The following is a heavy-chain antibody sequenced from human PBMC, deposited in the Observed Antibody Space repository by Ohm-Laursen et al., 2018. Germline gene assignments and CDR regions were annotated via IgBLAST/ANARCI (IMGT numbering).Heavy chain of an antibody. Sequence: SLRLSCTASGFTFSNYWMSWVRQAPGKGLAWVANIKQDGSEKYYVDSVKGRFTISRDNAKNSLYLQMNSLRAEDTAVYYCARGVLFSVYWGQGTLVTVSS. V-gene: IGHV3-7*01. CDR3: ARGVLFSVY. CDR2: IKQDGSEK. CDR1: GFTFSNYW. D-gene: IGHD2/OR15-2a*01. J-gene: IGHJ4*02.